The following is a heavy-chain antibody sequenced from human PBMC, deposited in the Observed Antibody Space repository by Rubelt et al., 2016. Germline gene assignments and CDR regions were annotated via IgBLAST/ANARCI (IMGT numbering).Heavy chain of an antibody. J-gene: IGHJ3*02. CDR1: GGSISRSNYY. CDR2: VFYTGTT. V-gene: IGHV4-39*07. CDR3: ARVMLFGEWELPYAFDI. Sequence: QLQMQESGPGLVKPSETLSLTCTVSGGSISRSNYYWAWIRQPPGKGLEWIGTVFYTGTTSYNTSLQGRVTLSLDTYKNQFSLKLSVGTAADTAVYYCARVMLFGEWELPYAFDIWGQGTMVTVSS. D-gene: IGHD1-26*01.